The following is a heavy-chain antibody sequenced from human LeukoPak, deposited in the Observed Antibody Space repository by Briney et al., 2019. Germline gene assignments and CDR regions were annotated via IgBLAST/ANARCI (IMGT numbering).Heavy chain of an antibody. CDR1: GGSISTYY. Sequence: PSETLSLLCTVSGGSISTYYWSWIRQPPGKGLEWIAHIHYSGAIKYNPSLKSRVSMSVDTSKNQFSLRLSSVTAADTAVYYCARYVSGAYALHVWGQGTMVTVSS. D-gene: IGHD3-10*01. V-gene: IGHV4-59*08. CDR2: IHYSGAI. J-gene: IGHJ3*01. CDR3: ARYVSGAYALHV.